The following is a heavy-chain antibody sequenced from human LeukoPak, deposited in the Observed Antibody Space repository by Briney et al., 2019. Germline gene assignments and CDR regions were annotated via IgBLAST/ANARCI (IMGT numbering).Heavy chain of an antibody. CDR2: IYYSGST. CDR3: ARAAYSGSYHSDY. D-gene: IGHD1-26*01. Sequence: SETLSLTCTVSGGSVNSGSYYWNWIWQPPGKGLEWIGYIYYSGSTNYNPSLKSRVTISVDTSKNQFSLKLSSVTAADTAVYYCARAAYSGSYHSDYWGQGTLVTVSS. CDR1: GGSVNSGSYY. J-gene: IGHJ4*02. V-gene: IGHV4-61*01.